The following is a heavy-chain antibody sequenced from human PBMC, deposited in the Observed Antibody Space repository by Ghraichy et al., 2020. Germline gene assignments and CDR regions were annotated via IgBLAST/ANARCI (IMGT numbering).Heavy chain of an antibody. D-gene: IGHD6-19*01. J-gene: IGHJ4*02. V-gene: IGHV4-34*01. CDR1: GGSFSGYY. CDR3: ARDSIGWYKYFDY. CDR2: INHSGST. Sequence: SETLSLTCAVYGGSFSGYYWSWIRQPPGKGLEWIGEINHSGSTNYNPSLKSRVTISVDTSKNQFSLKLSSVTAADTAVYYCARDSIGWYKYFDYWGQGTLVTVSS.